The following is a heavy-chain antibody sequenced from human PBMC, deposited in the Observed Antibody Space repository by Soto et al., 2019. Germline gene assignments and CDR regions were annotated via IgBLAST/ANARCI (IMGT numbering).Heavy chain of an antibody. CDR2: IRTEPYSYAA. V-gene: IGHV3-73*01. CDR3: ARKLPGTYPNDY. D-gene: IGHD1-7*01. Sequence: PGGSLRLSCAASGFTFSGSAMQWVRQASGKGLEWVGRIRTEPYSYAAAYAASVKGRFTIFRDDSKNTAYLQMNSLKAEDTALYYCARKLPGTYPNDYWGQGTPVTVSS. CDR1: GFTFSGSA. J-gene: IGHJ4*02.